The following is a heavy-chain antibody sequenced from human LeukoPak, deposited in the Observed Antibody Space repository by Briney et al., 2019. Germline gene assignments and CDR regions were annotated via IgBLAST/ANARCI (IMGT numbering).Heavy chain of an antibody. D-gene: IGHD3-3*01. J-gene: IGHJ5*02. Sequence: ASVKVSCKASGYTFTGYYMHWVRQAPGQGLEWMGRINPNRGGTNYAQKFQGRVTMTRDTSISTAYMELSRLRSDDTAVYYCARDNTPYYDFWSGYYTYWFDPWGQGTLVTVSS. CDR1: GYTFTGYY. V-gene: IGHV1-2*06. CDR3: ARDNTPYYDFWSGYYTYWFDP. CDR2: INPNRGGT.